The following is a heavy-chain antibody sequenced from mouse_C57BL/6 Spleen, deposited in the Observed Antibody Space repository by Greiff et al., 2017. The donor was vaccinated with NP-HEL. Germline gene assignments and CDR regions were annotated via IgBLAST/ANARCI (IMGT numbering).Heavy chain of an antibody. J-gene: IGHJ4*01. CDR2: INYDGSST. D-gene: IGHD2-1*01. CDR3: ARERSYGNLGAMDY. CDR1: GFTFSDYY. Sequence: EVQVVESEGGLVQPGSSMKLSCTASGFTFSDYYMAWVRQVPEKGLEWVANINYDGSSTYYLDSLKSRFIISRDNAKNILYLQMSSLKSEDTATYYCARERSYGNLGAMDYWGQGTSVTVSS. V-gene: IGHV5-16*01.